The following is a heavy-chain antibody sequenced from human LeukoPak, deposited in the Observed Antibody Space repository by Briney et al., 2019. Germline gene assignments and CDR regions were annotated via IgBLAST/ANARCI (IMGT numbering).Heavy chain of an antibody. CDR3: ARVTRSRHAFDI. V-gene: IGHV4-34*01. Sequence: SETLSLTCAVYGGSFSGYYWSWIRQPPGKGLEWIGEINHSGSTNYNPSLKSRVTISVDTSKNQFSLKLSSVTAADTAVYYCARVTRSRHAFDIWGQGTMVTVSS. CDR2: INHSGST. J-gene: IGHJ3*02. CDR1: GGSFSGYY. D-gene: IGHD1-14*01.